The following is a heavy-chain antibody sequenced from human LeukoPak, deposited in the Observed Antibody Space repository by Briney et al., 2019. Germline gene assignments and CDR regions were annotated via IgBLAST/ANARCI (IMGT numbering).Heavy chain of an antibody. J-gene: IGHJ5*02. CDR3: ARRRAGRDWFDP. CDR1: GGSIRSSYYY. Sequence: SETLSLTCTVSGGSIRSSYYYWGWIRQPPGQGLEWIGSIYYSGNTYYNPSLKSRVTISVDTSKNRFSLKLSSVTATDTAVYYCARRRAGRDWFDPWGQGTLVTVSS. CDR2: IYYSGNT. V-gene: IGHV4-39*01. D-gene: IGHD6-19*01.